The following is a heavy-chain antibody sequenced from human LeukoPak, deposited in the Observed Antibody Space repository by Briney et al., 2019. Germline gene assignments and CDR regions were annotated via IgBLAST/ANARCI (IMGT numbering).Heavy chain of an antibody. CDR1: GFTFSSYG. J-gene: IGHJ4*02. D-gene: IGHD3-22*01. Sequence: PGGSLRLSCAASGFTFSSYGMHWVRQAPGKGLEWVAVISYDGSNKYYADSVKGRFTISRDNSKNTLYLQMNSLRAEDTAVYYCAKDRNYYDSSGYDHFDYWGQGTLVTVSS. CDR3: AKDRNYYDSSGYDHFDY. V-gene: IGHV3-30*18. CDR2: ISYDGSNK.